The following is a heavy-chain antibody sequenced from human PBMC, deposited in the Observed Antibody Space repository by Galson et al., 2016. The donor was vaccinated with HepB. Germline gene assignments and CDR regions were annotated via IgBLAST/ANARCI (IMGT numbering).Heavy chain of an antibody. V-gene: IGHV3-9*01. CDR3: AQDKASMSVGATNFQH. Sequence: SLRLSCAASGFIFKDYAMHWVRQAPGKGLEWVSSISWNSGSIGYADSVKGRFTISRDNAKNCLYLQMNSLRAEDTASYYCAQDKASMSVGATNFQHWGQGTLATVSS. D-gene: IGHD1-26*01. CDR1: GFIFKDYA. CDR2: ISWNSGSI. J-gene: IGHJ1*01.